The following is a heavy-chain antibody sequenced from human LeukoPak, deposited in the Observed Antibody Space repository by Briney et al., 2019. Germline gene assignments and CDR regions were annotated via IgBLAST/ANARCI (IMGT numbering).Heavy chain of an antibody. CDR2: IYDSGSA. CDR1: GGSISSYQ. V-gene: IGHV4-59*01. Sequence: SETLSLTCTVSGGSISSYQWSWIRQPPGKGLEWNGNIYDSGSANYNPSPKSRVLISVDTSKNQFSLNLSPLTAADTAVYYCAGVGVVYSGNVLKYFFDYWGQGTLVTVSS. CDR3: AGVGVVYSGNVLKYFFDY. J-gene: IGHJ4*02. D-gene: IGHD4-23*01.